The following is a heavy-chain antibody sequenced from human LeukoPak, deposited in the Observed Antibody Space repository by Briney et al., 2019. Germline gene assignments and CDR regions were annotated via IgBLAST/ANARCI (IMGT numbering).Heavy chain of an antibody. Sequence: SETLSLTCAVYGGSFSGYYWSWIRQPPGKGLEWIGEINHSGSTNYNPSLKSRVTISVDTSKNQFSLKLSSVTAADTAVYYCARALKRGPVADYGMDVWGQGTTVTVSS. CDR1: GGSFSGYY. CDR3: ARALKRGPVADYGMDV. J-gene: IGHJ6*02. CDR2: INHSGST. V-gene: IGHV4-34*01. D-gene: IGHD6-19*01.